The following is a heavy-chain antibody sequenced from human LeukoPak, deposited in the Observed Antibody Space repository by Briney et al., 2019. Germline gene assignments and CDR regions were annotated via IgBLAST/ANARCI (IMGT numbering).Heavy chain of an antibody. V-gene: IGHV5-51*01. CDR1: GSIFTSYW. D-gene: IGHD5-18*01. J-gene: IGHJ4*02. CDR2: IYPGASDT. Sequence: RGESLQISCKGSGSIFTSYWIGWGRQLPGKGGEGMGIIYPGASDTRYTPSFQAPVTISADKSISTAYLQWSSLKASDTAMYYCARRGYSYGYFLDYWGQGTLVTVSS. CDR3: ARRGYSYGYFLDY.